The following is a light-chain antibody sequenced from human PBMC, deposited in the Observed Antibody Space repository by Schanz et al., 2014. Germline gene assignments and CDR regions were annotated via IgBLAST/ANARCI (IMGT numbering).Light chain of an antibody. Sequence: EIVLTQSPATLSLSPGERATLSCRASQSVSTYLAWYQQKPGQAPRLLIYDASNRATGIPARFSGSGSGTDFTLTISRLEPEDFAVYYCQQYGSLPRTFGGGTNVEIK. J-gene: IGKJ4*01. CDR1: QSVSTY. CDR2: DAS. V-gene: IGKV3-11*01. CDR3: QQYGSLPRT.